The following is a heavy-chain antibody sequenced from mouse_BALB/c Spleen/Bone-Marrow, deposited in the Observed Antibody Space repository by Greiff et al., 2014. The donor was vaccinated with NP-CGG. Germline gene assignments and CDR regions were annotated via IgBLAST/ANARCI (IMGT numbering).Heavy chain of an antibody. V-gene: IGHV1-69*02. D-gene: IGHD4-1*01. CDR3: TTGTRFAY. CDR2: IYPSDSYT. Sequence: QVQLQQSGAELVRPGASVKLSCKASGYTFTSYWINWVKQRPGQGLEWIGNIYPSDSYTNYNQKFKDKATLTVGKSSSTAYMQLSSPTSEDSAVYYCTTGTRFAYWGQGTLVTVSA. CDR1: GYTFTSYW. J-gene: IGHJ3*01.